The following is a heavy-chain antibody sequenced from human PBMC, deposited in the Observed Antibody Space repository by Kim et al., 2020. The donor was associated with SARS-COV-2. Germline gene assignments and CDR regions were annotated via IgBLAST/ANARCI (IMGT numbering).Heavy chain of an antibody. CDR2: ISYDGSNK. V-gene: IGHV3-30*03. CDR3: AGQRRSSGYYARGAYDY. J-gene: IGHJ4*02. D-gene: IGHD3-22*01. Sequence: GGSLRLSCAASGFTFSSYGMHWVRQAPGKGLEWVAVISYDGSNKYYADSVKGRFTISRDNSKNTLYLQMNSLRAEDTAVYYCAGQRRSSGYYARGAYDYWGQGTLVTVSS. CDR1: GFTFSSYG.